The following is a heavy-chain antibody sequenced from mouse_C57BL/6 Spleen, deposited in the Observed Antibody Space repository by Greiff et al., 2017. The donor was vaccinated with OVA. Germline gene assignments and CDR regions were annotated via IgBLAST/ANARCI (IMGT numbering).Heavy chain of an antibody. V-gene: IGHV3-6*01. CDR2: ISYDGSN. Sequence: DVQLVESGPGLVKPSQSLSLTCSVTGYSITSGYYWNWIRQFPGNKLEWMGYISYDGSNNYNPSLKNRISITRDTSKNQFFLKLNSVTTEDTATYYCARGRLPAWFAYWGQGTLVTVSA. CDR1: GYSITSGYY. D-gene: IGHD2-2*01. CDR3: ARGRLPAWFAY. J-gene: IGHJ3*01.